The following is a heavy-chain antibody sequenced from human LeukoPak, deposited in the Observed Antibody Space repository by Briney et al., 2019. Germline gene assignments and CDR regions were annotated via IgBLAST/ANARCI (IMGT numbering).Heavy chain of an antibody. CDR3: ARDREDYDYVWGSYRYIYFDY. CDR2: ISAYNGNT. J-gene: IGHJ4*02. D-gene: IGHD3-16*02. Sequence: ASVKVSCKASGYTFTSYGISWVRQAPGQGLEWMGWISAYNGNTNYAQKLQGRVTMTTDTSTSTAYMELRSLRSDDTAVYYCARDREDYDYVWGSYRYIYFDYWGQGTLVTVSS. V-gene: IGHV1-18*01. CDR1: GYTFTSYG.